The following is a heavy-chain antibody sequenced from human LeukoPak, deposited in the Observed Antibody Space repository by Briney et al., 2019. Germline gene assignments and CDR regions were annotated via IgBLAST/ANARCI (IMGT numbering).Heavy chain of an antibody. V-gene: IGHV1-18*01. CDR1: GYTFTNYG. D-gene: IGHD3-22*01. CDR3: ARVRKLDSSGYYYFPDY. CDR2: ISAYNGNT. Sequence: GAPVRVSCKASGYTFTNYGISWVRQAPGQGLEWMGWISAYNGNTNYAQKLQDRVTMTTDTSTSTAYMELRSLRSDDTAVYYCARVRKLDSSGYYYFPDYWGQGTLVTVSS. J-gene: IGHJ4*02.